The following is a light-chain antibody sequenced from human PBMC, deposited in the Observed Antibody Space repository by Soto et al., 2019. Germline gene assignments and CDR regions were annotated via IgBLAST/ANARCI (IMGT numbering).Light chain of an antibody. Sequence: DIQMTQSPSTLSASVGDRVTITCRASQSISSWLAWYQQKPGKAPKLLIYDASSLESGVPSRFSGSGSGTEFTLTISSLQPDDFATYDGQQYNSYSWTFGQGTKVDIK. CDR3: QQYNSYSWT. CDR1: QSISSW. J-gene: IGKJ1*01. V-gene: IGKV1-5*01. CDR2: DAS.